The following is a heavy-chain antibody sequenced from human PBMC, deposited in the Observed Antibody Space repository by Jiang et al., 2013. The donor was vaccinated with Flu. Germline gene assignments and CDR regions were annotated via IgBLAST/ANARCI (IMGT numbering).Heavy chain of an antibody. CDR1: GFTFSSYG. D-gene: IGHD1-26*01. V-gene: IGHV3-33*01. CDR3: ARVATGGGALDY. J-gene: IGHJ4*02. CDR2: IWYDGSDK. Sequence: RLSCAASGFTFSSYGMHWVRQAPGKGLEWVAVIWYDGSDKYYADSVKGRFTISRDNSKNTLYLQMNSLRAEDTAVYYCARVATGGGALDYWGQGTLVTVSS.